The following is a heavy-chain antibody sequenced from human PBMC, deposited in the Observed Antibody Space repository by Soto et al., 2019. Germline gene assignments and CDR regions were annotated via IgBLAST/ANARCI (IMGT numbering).Heavy chain of an antibody. J-gene: IGHJ4*02. Sequence: QVQLVESGGGVVQPGRSLRLSCAASGFTFSSYGMHWVRQAPGKGLEWVAVILYDGNNNYDADSVKGRFTVSRDTSKDTLYVQMSSLRPEDTAVYYCARARRGYGGYHYFDYWGQGTQVTVSS. CDR1: GFTFSSYG. CDR2: ILYDGNNN. V-gene: IGHV3-30*03. CDR3: ARARRGYGGYHYFDY. D-gene: IGHD5-12*01.